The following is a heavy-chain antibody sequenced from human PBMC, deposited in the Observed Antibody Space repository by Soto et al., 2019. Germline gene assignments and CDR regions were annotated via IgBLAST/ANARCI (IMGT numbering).Heavy chain of an antibody. CDR1: GGSISSGDYY. D-gene: IGHD1-20*01. J-gene: IGHJ5*01. CDR3: ARDPGINGKWPGFAP. V-gene: IGHV4-30-4*01. Sequence: SETLSLTCTVSGGSISSGDYYWSWIRQPPGKGLEWIGYIYYSGSTYYNPSLKSRVTISVDTSKNQFSLKLSSVTAADTAIYFCARDPGINGKWPGFAPWGKGTLVPVSP. CDR2: IYYSGST.